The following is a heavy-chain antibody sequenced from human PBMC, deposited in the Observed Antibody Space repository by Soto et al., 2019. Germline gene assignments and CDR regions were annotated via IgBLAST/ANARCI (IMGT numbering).Heavy chain of an antibody. CDR1: GYTFSSYG. CDR2: VSPYDGYT. Sequence: QVQLVQSGAGVKKPGASVKVSCKASGYTFSSYGINWVRQAPGQGLEWLGWVSPYDGYTNYAQILQGRVSMTTDTSTKTAYMEVRSLRSDDTAVYYCARGGYYDSSGSRNYFYYGMNVWGQGTTVTVSS. CDR3: ARGGYYDSSGSRNYFYYGMNV. D-gene: IGHD3-22*01. V-gene: IGHV1-18*01. J-gene: IGHJ6*02.